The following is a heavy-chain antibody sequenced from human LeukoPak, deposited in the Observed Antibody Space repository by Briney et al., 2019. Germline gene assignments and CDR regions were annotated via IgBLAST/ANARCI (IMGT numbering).Heavy chain of an antibody. CDR2: IWYDGSNK. Sequence: GGSLRLSCAASGFTFSSNAMHWVRQAPGKGLEWVAVIWYDGSNKYYADSVKGRFTISRDNSKNTLYLQMNSLRAEDTAVYYCASGILSDAFDIWGQGTMVTVSS. D-gene: IGHD3-9*01. V-gene: IGHV3-30*04. J-gene: IGHJ3*02. CDR3: ASGILSDAFDI. CDR1: GFTFSSNA.